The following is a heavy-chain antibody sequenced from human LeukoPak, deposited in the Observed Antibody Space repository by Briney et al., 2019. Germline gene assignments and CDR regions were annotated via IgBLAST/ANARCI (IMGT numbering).Heavy chain of an antibody. J-gene: IGHJ6*03. CDR2: IYYSGST. CDR3: ARVSSEIAAQGVFYYYYMDV. V-gene: IGHV4-59*11. Sequence: SETLSLTCTVSGGSISSHYWSWIRQPPGKGLEWIGYIYYSGSTNYNPSLKSRVTISVDTSKNQFSLKLSSVTAADTAVYYCARVSSEIAAQGVFYYYYMDVWGKGTTVTVSS. CDR1: GGSISSHY. D-gene: IGHD6-13*01.